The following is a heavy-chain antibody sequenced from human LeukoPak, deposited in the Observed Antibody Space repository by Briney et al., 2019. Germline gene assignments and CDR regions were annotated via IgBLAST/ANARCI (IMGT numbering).Heavy chain of an antibody. CDR1: GGSFSGYY. J-gene: IGHJ4*02. Sequence: SETLSLTCAVYGGSFSGYYWSWIRQPPGKGLEWIGEINHSGSTNYNPSLKSRVTISVDTSKNQFSLKLSSVTAADTAVYYCASSRSYVWGSYLRDWGQGTLVTVSS. CDR2: INHSGST. V-gene: IGHV4-34*01. CDR3: ASSRSYVWGSYLRD. D-gene: IGHD3-16*02.